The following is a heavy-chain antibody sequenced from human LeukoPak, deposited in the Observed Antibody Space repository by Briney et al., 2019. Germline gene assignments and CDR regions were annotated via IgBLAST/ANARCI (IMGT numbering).Heavy chain of an antibody. CDR2: IYGSGST. J-gene: IGHJ5*02. V-gene: IGHV4-4*07. Sequence: PSETLSLTCTVSGGSIGSYWSWIRQPAGKGLEWIGRIYGSGSTNYNPSLKSRVTMSLDTSKNQFSLKLSSVTAADTAVYYCARDSGTTGEVRFDPWGQGTLVTVSS. D-gene: IGHD3-10*01. CDR3: ARDSGTTGEVRFDP. CDR1: GGSIGSY.